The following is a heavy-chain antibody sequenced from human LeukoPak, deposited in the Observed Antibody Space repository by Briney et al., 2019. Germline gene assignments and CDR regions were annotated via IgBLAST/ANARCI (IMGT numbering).Heavy chain of an antibody. CDR1: GFTFSSYW. CDR2: INSDGSST. D-gene: IGHD6-13*01. J-gene: IGHJ4*02. V-gene: IGHV3-74*01. Sequence: GGSLRLSCAASGFTFSSYWMHWVRQAPGKGLVWVSRINSDGSSTSYADSVKGRFTISRDNAKNTLYLQMNSLRAEDTAVYYCVRVRSSRNFDYWGQGTLVTVSS. CDR3: VRVRSSRNFDY.